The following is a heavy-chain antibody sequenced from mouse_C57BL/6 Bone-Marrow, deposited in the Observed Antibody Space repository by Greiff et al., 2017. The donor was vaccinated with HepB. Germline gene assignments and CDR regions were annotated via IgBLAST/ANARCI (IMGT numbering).Heavy chain of an antibody. D-gene: IGHD1-1*01. V-gene: IGHV5-12*01. Sequence: DVKLVESGGGLVQPGGSLKLSCAASGFTFSDYYMYWVRQTPEKRLEWVAYISNGGGSTYYPDTVKGRFTISRDNAKNNLYLQMSHLKSEDTAMYYCARPSYYYGSRYFDVWGTGTTVTVSS. CDR1: GFTFSDYY. CDR2: ISNGGGST. CDR3: ARPSYYYGSRYFDV. J-gene: IGHJ1*03.